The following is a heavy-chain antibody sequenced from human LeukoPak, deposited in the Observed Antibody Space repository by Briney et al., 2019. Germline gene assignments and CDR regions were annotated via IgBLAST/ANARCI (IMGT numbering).Heavy chain of an antibody. CDR2: IYYSGNT. V-gene: IGHV4-39*07. J-gene: IGHJ4*02. CDR3: AREILGIVGATYFDS. D-gene: IGHD1-26*01. Sequence: PSETLSLTCTVSGGSISHYYWSWIRQPPGKGLEWIGSIYYSGNTYYRPSLKSRVTISVDTSKNQFSLKLSSVAAADTAVYFCAREILGIVGATYFDSWGQGALVTVSS. CDR1: GGSISHYY.